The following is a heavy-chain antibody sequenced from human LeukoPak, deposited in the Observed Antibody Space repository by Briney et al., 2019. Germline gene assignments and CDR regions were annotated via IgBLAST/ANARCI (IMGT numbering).Heavy chain of an antibody. CDR2: ISSSSSYI. CDR1: GFTFSSYS. CDR3: ARLYRVAATFDP. V-gene: IGHV3-21*01. D-gene: IGHD2-15*01. J-gene: IGHJ5*02. Sequence: PGGSLRLSCAASGFTFSSYSMNWVRQAPGKGLGWVSSISSSSSYIYYADSVKGRFTISRDNAKNSLYLQMNSLRAEDTAVYYCARLYRVAATFDPWGQGTLVTVSS.